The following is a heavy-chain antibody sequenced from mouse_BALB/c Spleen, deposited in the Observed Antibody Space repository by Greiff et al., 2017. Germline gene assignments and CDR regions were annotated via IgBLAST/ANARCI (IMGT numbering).Heavy chain of an antibody. CDR3: AREVGPHWYFDV. V-gene: IGHV5-6-5*01. D-gene: IGHD4-1*01. J-gene: IGHJ1*01. CDR2: ISSGGST. Sequence: EVKLQESGGGLVKPGGSLKLSCAASGFTFSSYAMSWVRQTPEKRLEWVASISSGGSTYYPDSVKGRFTIFRDNARNILYLQMSSLRSEDTAMYYCAREVGPHWYFDVWGAGTTVTVSS. CDR1: GFTFSSYA.